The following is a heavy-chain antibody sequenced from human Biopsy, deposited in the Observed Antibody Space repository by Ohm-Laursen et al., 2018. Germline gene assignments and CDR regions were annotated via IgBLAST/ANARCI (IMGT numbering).Heavy chain of an antibody. Sequence: SLRLSCAASRFNFHAYGMHWLRPAPAKALEWVALTWDAGSHHYYADSVKGRFTITRDNSKNSLYLHINTLSGEDTAVYYCVTDRLDDITKVRGIMTDWGQGTLVIVSS. CDR1: RFNFHAYG. D-gene: IGHD3-10*01. V-gene: IGHV3-33*01. CDR2: TWDAGSHH. CDR3: VTDRLDDITKVRGIMTD. J-gene: IGHJ4*02.